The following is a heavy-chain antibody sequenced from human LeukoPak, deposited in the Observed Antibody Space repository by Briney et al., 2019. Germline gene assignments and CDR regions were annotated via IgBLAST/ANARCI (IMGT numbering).Heavy chain of an antibody. CDR1: GFTFSSYG. D-gene: IGHD3-3*01. CDR3: AKEQGRFWSGYYTYEAFDI. Sequence: GVSLGLSCAASGFTFSSYGIQWVRPAPGKGLEWVAVISYDGSNKYYADSVKGRFTISRDNSKNTLYLQMNSLRAEDTAVYYCAKEQGRFWSGYYTYEAFDIWGQGTMVTVSS. CDR2: ISYDGSNK. J-gene: IGHJ3*02. V-gene: IGHV3-30*18.